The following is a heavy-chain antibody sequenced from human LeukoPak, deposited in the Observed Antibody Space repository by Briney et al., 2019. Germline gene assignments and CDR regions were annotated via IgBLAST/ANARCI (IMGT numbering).Heavy chain of an antibody. J-gene: IGHJ3*01. Sequence: PWGSLTLSCVGSGFTFSSYAMSWLRQAPGKGLEWFSSITPNGSSTYYADSVKGRFTISRENSKNTLYLQMSSLRADDTAVYYCAKDGVQGNNIYDPFDLWGQGTMVTVSS. CDR1: GFTFSSYA. CDR3: AKDGVQGNNIYDPFDL. V-gene: IGHV3-23*01. D-gene: IGHD5/OR15-5a*01. CDR2: ITPNGSST.